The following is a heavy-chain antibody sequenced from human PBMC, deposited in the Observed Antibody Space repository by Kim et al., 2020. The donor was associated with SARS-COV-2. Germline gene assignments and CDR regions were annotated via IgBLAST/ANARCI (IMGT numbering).Heavy chain of an antibody. J-gene: IGHJ6*02. Sequence: DSVKGRLPISRDNYKNTLYLQMNSLRAEDTAVYYCARGGTFRYYYGMDVWGQGTTVTVSS. CDR3: ARGGTFRYYYGMDV. D-gene: IGHD3-16*01. V-gene: IGHV3-53*01.